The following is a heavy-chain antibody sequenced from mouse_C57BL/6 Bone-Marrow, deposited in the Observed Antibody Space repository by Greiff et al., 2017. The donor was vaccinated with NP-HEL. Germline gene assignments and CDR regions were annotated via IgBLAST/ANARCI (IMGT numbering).Heavy chain of an antibody. CDR3: ARGIRHYYGSSPYYFDY. J-gene: IGHJ2*01. CDR1: DSEVFPIAY. Sequence: VQLQQSGSELRSPGSSVKLSCKDFDSEVFPIAYMSWVRQKPGHGFEWIGGILPSIGRTIYGEKFEDKATLDADTLSNTAYLELNSLTSEDSAIYYCARGIRHYYGSSPYYFDYWGQGTTLTVSS. D-gene: IGHD1-1*01. V-gene: IGHV15-2*01. CDR2: ILPSIGRT.